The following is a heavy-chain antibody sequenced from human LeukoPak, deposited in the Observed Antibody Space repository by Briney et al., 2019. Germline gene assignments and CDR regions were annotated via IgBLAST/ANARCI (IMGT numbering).Heavy chain of an antibody. CDR1: GYSFTSYW. V-gene: IGHV5-51*01. CDR2: IYPGDSDT. Sequence: GESLKISCKGSGYSFTSYWIGWVRQMPGKGLEWMGIIYPGDSDTRYSPSFQGQATISADKSISTAYLRWSSLKASDTAMYYCARRDTAMVRGYDYWGQGTLVTVSS. CDR3: ARRDTAMVRGYDY. D-gene: IGHD5-18*01. J-gene: IGHJ4*02.